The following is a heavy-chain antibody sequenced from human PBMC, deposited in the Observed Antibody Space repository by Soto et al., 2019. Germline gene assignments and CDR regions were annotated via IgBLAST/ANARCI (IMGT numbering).Heavy chain of an antibody. J-gene: IGHJ4*02. Sequence: ESGGGVVQPGRSLRLSCAASGFTFSNYGMHWVRQAPGKGLEWVAVIWYDGSNKYYADSVKGRFTISRDSSKNTLYLQMNSLRAEDTAVHYCARTPKSSPYYFDYWGQGTLVTVSS. CDR3: ARTPKSSPYYFDY. CDR2: IWYDGSNK. V-gene: IGHV3-33*01. CDR1: GFTFSNYG.